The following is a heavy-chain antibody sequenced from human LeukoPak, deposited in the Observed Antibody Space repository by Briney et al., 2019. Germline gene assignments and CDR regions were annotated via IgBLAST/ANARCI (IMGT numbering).Heavy chain of an antibody. CDR2: INPNSGGT. D-gene: IGHD3-10*01. CDR3: ARAILCFGELIKWGNFDY. V-gene: IGHV1-2*02. J-gene: IGHJ4*02. CDR1: GYTFTGYY. Sequence: ASVKVSCKASGYTFTGYYMHWVRQAPGQGLEWMGWINPNSGGTNYAQKFQGRVTMTRDTSISTAYMELSRLRSDDTAVYYCARAILCFGELIKWGNFDYWGQGTLVTVSS.